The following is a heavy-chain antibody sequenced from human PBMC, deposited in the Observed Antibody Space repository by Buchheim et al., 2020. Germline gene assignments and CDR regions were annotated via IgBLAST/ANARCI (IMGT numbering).Heavy chain of an antibody. CDR1: GFTFSNAW. J-gene: IGHJ4*02. Sequence: EVQLVESGGGLVKPGGSLRLSCAASGFTFSNAWMNWVRQAPGKGLEWVGRMKSKTDGGTTDYAAPVKGRFTISRDDSKNTLYLQMNSLKTEDTAVYYCTTGIRYFDWLPPGIREVIWGQGTL. V-gene: IGHV3-15*07. D-gene: IGHD3-9*01. CDR3: TTGIRYFDWLPPGIREVI. CDR2: MKSKTDGGTT.